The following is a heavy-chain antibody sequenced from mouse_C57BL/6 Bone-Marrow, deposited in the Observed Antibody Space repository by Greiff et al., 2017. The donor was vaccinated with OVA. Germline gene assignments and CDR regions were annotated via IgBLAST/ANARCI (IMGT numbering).Heavy chain of an antibody. V-gene: IGHV1-58*01. J-gene: IGHJ4*01. CDR3: ASDETERGDY. Sequence: EVKLVESGAELVRPGSSVKMSCKTSGYTFTSYGINWVKQRPGQGLEWIGYIYIGNGYTEYNEKFKGKATQTSDTSSSTAYRQLSSLTSEDSEIYLCASDETERGDYWGQGTSVTVSS. CDR1: GYTFTSYG. D-gene: IGHD4-1*01. CDR2: IYIGNGYT.